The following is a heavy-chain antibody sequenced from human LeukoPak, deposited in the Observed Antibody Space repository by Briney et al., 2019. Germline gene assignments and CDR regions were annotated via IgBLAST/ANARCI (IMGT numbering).Heavy chain of an antibody. Sequence: GGSLRLSCAASGFTFSSYSMNWVRQAPGKGLEWVSYISSSSSTIYYADSVKGRFTISRDNAKNSLYLQMNSLRAEDTAVYYCARGRVAVPRAVGYWGQGTLVTVSS. D-gene: IGHD6-19*01. J-gene: IGHJ4*02. V-gene: IGHV3-48*04. CDR3: ARGRVAVPRAVGY. CDR1: GFTFSSYS. CDR2: ISSSSSTI.